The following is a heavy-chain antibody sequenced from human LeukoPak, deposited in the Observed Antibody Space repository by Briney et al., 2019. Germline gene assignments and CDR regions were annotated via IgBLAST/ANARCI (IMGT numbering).Heavy chain of an antibody. D-gene: IGHD1-26*01. Sequence: SETLSLTCSVSGDSISYFYWSWIRQAAGKGLEWIGRIYTSGSTNYNPSLKSRVTMSVDTSKNQFSLKLSSVTAADTAVYYCARDSGSYGTQYFDYWGQGTLVTVSS. CDR1: GDSISYFY. V-gene: IGHV4-4*07. CDR3: ARDSGSYGTQYFDY. J-gene: IGHJ4*02. CDR2: IYTSGST.